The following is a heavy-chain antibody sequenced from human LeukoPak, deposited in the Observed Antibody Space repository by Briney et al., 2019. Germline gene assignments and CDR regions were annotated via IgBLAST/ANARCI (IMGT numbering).Heavy chain of an antibody. Sequence: SETLSLTCTVSGGSISSGGYYWSWIRQHPGKGLEWIGYIYYSGSTYYNPSLKSRVTISVDTSKNQFSLKLSSVTAADTAVYYCARAGYGEGEYLDYWGQGTLVTVSS. D-gene: IGHD4-17*01. CDR3: ARAGYGEGEYLDY. CDR1: GGSISSGGYY. J-gene: IGHJ4*02. CDR2: IYYSGST. V-gene: IGHV4-31*03.